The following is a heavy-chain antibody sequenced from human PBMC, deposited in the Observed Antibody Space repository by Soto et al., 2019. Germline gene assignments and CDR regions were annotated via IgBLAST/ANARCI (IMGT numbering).Heavy chain of an antibody. Sequence: ASVKVSCTASGYTFTSYYMHWVRQAPGQGLEWMGIINPSGGSTSYAQKFQGRVTMTRDTSTSTVYMELSSLRSEDTAVYYCAGSIAARPGGGDYWGQGTLVTVSS. J-gene: IGHJ4*02. CDR1: GYTFTSYY. V-gene: IGHV1-46*01. D-gene: IGHD6-6*01. CDR2: INPSGGST. CDR3: AGSIAARPGGGDY.